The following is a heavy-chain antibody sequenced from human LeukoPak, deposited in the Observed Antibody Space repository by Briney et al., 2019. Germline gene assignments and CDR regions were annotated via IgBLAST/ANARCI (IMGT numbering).Heavy chain of an antibody. Sequence: SVKVSCKASGGTFSSYAISWVRQAPGQGLEWMGGIIPIFGTANYAQKFQGRVTITADESTSTAYMELSSLRSEDTAVYYCARLGHYYGSGSYYTNTWGQGTLVTVSS. D-gene: IGHD3-10*01. V-gene: IGHV1-69*13. CDR1: GGTFSSYA. CDR2: IIPIFGTA. CDR3: ARLGHYYGSGSYYTNT. J-gene: IGHJ4*02.